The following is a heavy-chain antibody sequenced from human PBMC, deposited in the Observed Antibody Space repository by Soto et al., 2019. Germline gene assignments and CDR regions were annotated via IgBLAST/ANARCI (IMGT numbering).Heavy chain of an antibody. J-gene: IGHJ4*02. CDR3: VREGHYYFDY. V-gene: IGHV3-48*03. CDR2: ISKRGGTT. Sequence: GSLRLSCAASGFTFSAYEMHWVRQAPGQGLEWVSYISKRGGTTYYADSVKGRFTISRDDAKNSVYLQMSSLRPEDMAVYKCVREGHYYFDYWGQGALVTVSS. CDR1: GFTFSAYE.